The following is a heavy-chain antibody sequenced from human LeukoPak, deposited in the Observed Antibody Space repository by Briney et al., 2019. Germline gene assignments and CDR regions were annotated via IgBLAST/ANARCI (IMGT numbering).Heavy chain of an antibody. CDR3: VRPPPGLLIGRFDS. D-gene: IGHD3-9*01. J-gene: IGHJ4*02. V-gene: IGHV3-23*01. CDR2: ISGSGGST. Sequence: GGSLRLSCAASGFTFSSYAMSWVRQAPGKGLEWVSAISGSGGSTYYADSVKGRFTISRDNDRNTLYLQMNSLRTEDTAVYYCVRPPPGLLIGRFDSWGQGTLVTVSS. CDR1: GFTFSSYA.